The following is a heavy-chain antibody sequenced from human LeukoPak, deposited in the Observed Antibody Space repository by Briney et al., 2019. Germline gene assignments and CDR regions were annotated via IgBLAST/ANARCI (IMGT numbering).Heavy chain of an antibody. J-gene: IGHJ5*02. D-gene: IGHD3-3*01. Sequence: GGSLRLSCAASGFIFRHYTMTWVRQAPGKGLEWVSHIRSNGDDIRYADFVEGRFTISRDNAKNSLYLQMNSLRAEDTAVYYCARDSGGPYYDFWSGPWGQGTLVTVSS. CDR1: GFIFRHYT. V-gene: IGHV3-21*05. CDR2: IRSNGDDI. CDR3: ARDSGGPYYDFWSGP.